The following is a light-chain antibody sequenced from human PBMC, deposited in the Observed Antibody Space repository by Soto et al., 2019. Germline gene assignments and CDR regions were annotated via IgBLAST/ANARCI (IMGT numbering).Light chain of an antibody. CDR1: NSDINY. V-gene: IGLV2-11*01. CDR2: DVN. J-gene: IGLJ2*01. CDR3: CSYAGSYTLV. Sequence: QSALTQPASVSGAPGQSITISCTGTNSDINYVSWHQQHPGKAPKLMIYDVNKRPSGVPDRFSGSKSGNTASLTISGLQTEDEADYYCCSYAGSYTLVFGGGTKLTVL.